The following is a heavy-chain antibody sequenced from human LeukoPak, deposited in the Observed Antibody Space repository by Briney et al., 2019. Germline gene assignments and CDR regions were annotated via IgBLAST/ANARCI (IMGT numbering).Heavy chain of an antibody. D-gene: IGHD3-10*01. V-gene: IGHV1-69-2*01. CDR1: VYTFTDHY. CDR3: ATDQFNLLRGLRVYMDV. CDR2: VDPEDGET. Sequence: GASVKISCKASVYTFTDHYIHWIQQAPGKGLEWMGRVDPEDGETIYAGKFQDRVTITADTSTDTAYMELRSLRSEDTAVYYCATDQFNLLRGLRVYMDVWGKGTTVTVSS. J-gene: IGHJ6*03.